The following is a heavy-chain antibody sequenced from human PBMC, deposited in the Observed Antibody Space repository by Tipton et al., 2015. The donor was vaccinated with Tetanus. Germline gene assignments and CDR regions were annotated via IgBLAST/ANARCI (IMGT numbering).Heavy chain of an antibody. D-gene: IGHD3-3*01. CDR1: GYTFTTYW. V-gene: IGHV5-10-1*01. J-gene: IGHJ4*01. CDR2: IDPSDSYT. CDR3: ARRGFPSGVYFFDH. Sequence: QLVQSGAEVKKPGESLRISCKASGYTFTTYWINWVRLMPGKGLEWMGTIDPSDSYTKYRPSFQGHVTLSIDKSPATAYLQWSSLKASDTAIYYCARRGFPSGVYFFDHWGQGTQVTVSS.